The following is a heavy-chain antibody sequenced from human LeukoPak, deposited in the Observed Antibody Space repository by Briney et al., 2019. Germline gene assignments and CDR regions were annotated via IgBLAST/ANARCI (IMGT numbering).Heavy chain of an antibody. V-gene: IGHV3-7*01. D-gene: IGHD3-22*01. J-gene: IGHJ4*02. CDR3: AREYYYDSTFDY. CDR1: GFTFSSYW. Sequence: PGGSLRLSCAASGFTFSSYWMSWVRQAPGKGLGWVANIKQDGSEKYYVDSVKGRFTISRDNAKNSLYLQMDSLRAEDTAVYYCAREYYYDSTFDYWGQGTLVTVSS. CDR2: IKQDGSEK.